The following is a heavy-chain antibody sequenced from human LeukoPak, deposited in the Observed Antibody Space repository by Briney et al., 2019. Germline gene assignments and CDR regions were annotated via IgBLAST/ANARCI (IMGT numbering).Heavy chain of an antibody. J-gene: IGHJ5*02. CDR2: ISSSSSTI. Sequence: VGTLRLSGAASGFTLSSHSMNWVRQAPGKGLEWVSYISSSSSTIYYADSVKGRFTISRDNAKNSLYLQMNSLRAEDTAVYYCARGYGDYVDWFDPWGQGTLVTVSS. V-gene: IGHV3-48*01. D-gene: IGHD4-17*01. CDR3: ARGYGDYVDWFDP. CDR1: GFTLSSHS.